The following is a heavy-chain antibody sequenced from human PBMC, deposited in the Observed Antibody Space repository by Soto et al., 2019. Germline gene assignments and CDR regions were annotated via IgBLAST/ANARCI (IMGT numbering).Heavy chain of an antibody. V-gene: IGHV3-74*03. CDR3: AKVFSPELGNYFDH. D-gene: IGHD1-7*01. Sequence: PGGSLRLSCAASGLSFSNTWMHWVRQAPGKGLVWVSHINSDGSSTTYADSVKGRFTISRDNAKNTVYLQMNSLRADDTAVYYCAKVFSPELGNYFDHWGQGTLVTVSS. J-gene: IGHJ4*02. CDR2: INSDGSST. CDR1: GLSFSNTW.